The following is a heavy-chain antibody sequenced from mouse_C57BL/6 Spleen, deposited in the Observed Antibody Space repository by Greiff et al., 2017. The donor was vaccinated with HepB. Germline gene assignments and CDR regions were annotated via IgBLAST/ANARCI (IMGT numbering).Heavy chain of an antibody. V-gene: IGHV1-50*01. D-gene: IGHD1-1*01. CDR1: GYTFTSYW. CDR3: ARYENYYGRDAMDY. CDR2: IDPSDSYT. Sequence: QVHVKQPGAELVKPGASVKLSCKASGYTFTSYWMQWVKQRPGQGLEWIGEIDPSDSYTNYNQKFKGKATLTVDTSSSTAYMQLSSLTSEDSAVYYCARYENYYGRDAMDYWGQGTSVTVSS. J-gene: IGHJ4*01.